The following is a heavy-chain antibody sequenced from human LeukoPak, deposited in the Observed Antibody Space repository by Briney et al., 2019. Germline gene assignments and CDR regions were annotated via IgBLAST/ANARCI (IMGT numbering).Heavy chain of an antibody. Sequence: SETLSLTCTVSGGSISSSSYYWGWIRQPPGKGLEWIGSIYYSGSTYYNPSLKSRVTISVDTSKNQFSLKLSSVTAADTAVYYCARVAEVAPYNWFDPWGQGTLVTVSS. CDR2: IYYSGST. CDR1: GGSISSSSYY. D-gene: IGHD2-15*01. J-gene: IGHJ5*02. CDR3: ARVAEVAPYNWFDP. V-gene: IGHV4-39*07.